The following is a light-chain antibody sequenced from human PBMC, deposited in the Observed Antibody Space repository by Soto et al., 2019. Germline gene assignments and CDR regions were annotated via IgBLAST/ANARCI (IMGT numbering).Light chain of an antibody. V-gene: IGKV1D-12*01. CDR2: AAS. CDR1: QVMSSW. Sequence: DIQMTQSPSSVSAAVGERVTITCRASQVMSSWLAWYQQKPGKAPKLLIFAASTLQSGVPSRFSGSGSRTDFTLTITSLQPEDIGTYYCQQTDTLPSTFGQGTCLEIK. CDR3: QQTDTLPST. J-gene: IGKJ5*01.